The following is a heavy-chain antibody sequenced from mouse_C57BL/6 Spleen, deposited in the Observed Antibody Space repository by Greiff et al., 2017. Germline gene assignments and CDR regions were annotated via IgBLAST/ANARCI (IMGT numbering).Heavy chain of an antibody. CDR2: ICAGSGTT. CDR3: AERGCYALDY. Sequence: QVQLQQSGAGLVRPGASVKLSCKASGYTFTDYYLNWVKQSPGQGLEWVARICAGSGTTYYNETFKGQATLTAEKASSTAYMQLSSLTSEDSAVYFCAERGCYALDYWGQGTLVTVSA. CDR1: GYTFTDYY. V-gene: IGHV1-76*01. J-gene: IGHJ4*01.